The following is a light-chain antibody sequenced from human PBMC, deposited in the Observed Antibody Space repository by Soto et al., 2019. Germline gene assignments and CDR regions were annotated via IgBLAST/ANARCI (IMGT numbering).Light chain of an antibody. CDR1: QSVSSN. CDR3: QQYINWPYT. Sequence: EVVMTQSPATLSVSPGERATLSCRASQSVSSNLAWFQQKPGQAPRLLIYAASTRATGIPARFSGSGSGTEFTLTISSLQSEDFAVYHCQQYINWPYTFGQGTKLEIK. J-gene: IGKJ2*01. V-gene: IGKV3-15*01. CDR2: AAS.